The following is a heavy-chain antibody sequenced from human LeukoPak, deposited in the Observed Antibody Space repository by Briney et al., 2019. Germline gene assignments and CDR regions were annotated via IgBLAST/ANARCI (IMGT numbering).Heavy chain of an antibody. V-gene: IGHV3-74*03. CDR3: ARRDYYGSGSPDY. CDR1: GFTFSTYW. D-gene: IGHD3-10*01. J-gene: IGHJ4*02. CDR2: IKSDGSSI. Sequence: PGGSLRLACAASGFTFSTYWMHWVRQAPGKGLVWVSRIKSDGSSIMYADSVRGRFTISRDNAKNSLYLQMNSLRAEDTALYYCARRDYYGSGSPDYWGQGTLVTVSS.